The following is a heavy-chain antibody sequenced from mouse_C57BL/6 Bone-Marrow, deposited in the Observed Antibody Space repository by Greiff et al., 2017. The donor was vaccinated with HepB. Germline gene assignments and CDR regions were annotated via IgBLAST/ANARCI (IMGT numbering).Heavy chain of an antibody. J-gene: IGHJ4*01. V-gene: IGHV5-17*01. Sequence: DVMLVESGGGLVKPGGSLKLSCAASGFTFSDYGMHWVRQAPEKGLEWVAYISSGSSTIYYADTVKGRFTISRDNAKNTLFLQMTSLRSEDTAMYYCATPIYYGMDYWGQGTSVTVSS. CDR2: ISSGSSTI. CDR1: GFTFSDYG. CDR3: ATPIYYGMDY.